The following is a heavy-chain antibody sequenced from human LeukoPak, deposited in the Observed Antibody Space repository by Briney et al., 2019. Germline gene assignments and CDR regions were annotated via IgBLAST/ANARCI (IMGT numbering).Heavy chain of an antibody. Sequence: GGSLRLSCAASGFTFSSYSMNWVRQAPGKGLEWVSSIRSSSSYIYYADSVKGRFTISRDNAKNSLYLQMNSLRAEDTAVYYCARDTGYSYGMDYWGQGTLVTVSS. J-gene: IGHJ4*02. CDR1: GFTFSSYS. D-gene: IGHD5-18*01. V-gene: IGHV3-21*01. CDR3: ARDTGYSYGMDY. CDR2: IRSSSSYI.